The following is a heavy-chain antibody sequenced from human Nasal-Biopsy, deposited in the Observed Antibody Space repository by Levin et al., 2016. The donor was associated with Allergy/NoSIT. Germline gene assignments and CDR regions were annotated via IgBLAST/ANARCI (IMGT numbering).Heavy chain of an antibody. CDR1: GRTFSTYS. CDR3: ARDTGKDAFDI. Sequence: SVKVSCKASGRTFSTYSVIWVRQAPGQGLEWMGGIIPVFDTPKYAQKFQGKVTLTADESTSTAYMELSSLRYEDTAVYYCARDTGKDAFDIWGQGTMVTVSS. D-gene: IGHD2-8*02. V-gene: IGHV1-69*13. J-gene: IGHJ3*02. CDR2: IIPVFDTP.